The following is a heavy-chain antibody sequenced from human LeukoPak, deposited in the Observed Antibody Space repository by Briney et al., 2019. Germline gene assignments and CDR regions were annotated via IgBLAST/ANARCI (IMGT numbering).Heavy chain of an antibody. CDR2: IYSGGST. J-gene: IGHJ3*02. Sequence: GGSLRLSCTASGFTVSSNYMSWVRQAPGKGLEWVSVIYSGGSTYYADSVKGRFTISRDNSKNTLYLQMNSLRAEDTAVYYCARDSGAYYYDSSGYNDAFDIWGQGTMVTVSS. D-gene: IGHD3-22*01. CDR1: GFTVSSNY. V-gene: IGHV3-53*01. CDR3: ARDSGAYYYDSSGYNDAFDI.